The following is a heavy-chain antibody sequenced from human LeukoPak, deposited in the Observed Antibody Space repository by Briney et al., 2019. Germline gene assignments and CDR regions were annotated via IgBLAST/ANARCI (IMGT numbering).Heavy chain of an antibody. D-gene: IGHD2/OR15-2a*01. Sequence: GASVKVSCKASGYIFTSYGISWVRQAPGQGLEWMGYIGPHSTFTSSPQEFQGRVTMTRDASMSTAYMELTRLTSDDTAVYYCVREGEGPLSKDFDYWGQGTLVTVSS. CDR2: IGPHSTFT. CDR3: VREGEGPLSKDFDY. V-gene: IGHV1-18*01. CDR1: GYIFTSYG. J-gene: IGHJ4*02.